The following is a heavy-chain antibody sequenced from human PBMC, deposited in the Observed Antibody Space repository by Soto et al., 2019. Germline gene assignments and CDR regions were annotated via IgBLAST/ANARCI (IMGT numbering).Heavy chain of an antibody. CDR2: INWNGGST. V-gene: IGHV3-20*01. Sequence: EVQLVESGGGVVRPGGSLRLSCAASGFTFDDYGMSWVRQAPGKGLEWVSGINWNGGSTGYADSVKGRFTISRDNAKNSLYLQMNSLRAEDTALYHCARSALLGYCSGGSGYGGFDPWGQGTLVTVSS. J-gene: IGHJ5*02. CDR1: GFTFDDYG. CDR3: ARSALLGYCSGGSGYGGFDP. D-gene: IGHD2-15*01.